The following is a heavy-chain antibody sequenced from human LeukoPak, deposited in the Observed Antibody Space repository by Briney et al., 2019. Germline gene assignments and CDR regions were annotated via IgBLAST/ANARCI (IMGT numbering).Heavy chain of an antibody. V-gene: IGHV3-53*01. CDR2: IYSDGSA. CDR1: GFTVSSNY. CDR3: ARLSGHPYYFDY. D-gene: IGHD3-10*01. Sequence: GSLRLSCAASGFTVSSNYMSWVRQAPGKGLEWVSIIYSDGSAYYADSVKGRFTISRDNSKNTLYLQMNSLRAEDTAVYYCARLSGHPYYFDYWGQGTLVTVSS. J-gene: IGHJ4*02.